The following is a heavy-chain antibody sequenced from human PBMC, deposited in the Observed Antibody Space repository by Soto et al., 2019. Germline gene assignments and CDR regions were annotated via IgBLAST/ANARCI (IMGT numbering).Heavy chain of an antibody. CDR2: INSDGSVS. Sequence: EVKLVESGGGLVQPGGSLRLSCAASGFTFSNYWMYWVRQAPGQGLVWVSRINSDGSVSRYADSVKGRLTISSDNVKNTLYLQMKSLRVEDTAVYYWARGDCVGGSCYSLAGSFYYYMDVWGKGTTVTVFS. CDR3: ARGDCVGGSCYSLAGSFYYYMDV. V-gene: IGHV3-74*01. D-gene: IGHD2-15*01. J-gene: IGHJ6*03. CDR1: GFTFSNYW.